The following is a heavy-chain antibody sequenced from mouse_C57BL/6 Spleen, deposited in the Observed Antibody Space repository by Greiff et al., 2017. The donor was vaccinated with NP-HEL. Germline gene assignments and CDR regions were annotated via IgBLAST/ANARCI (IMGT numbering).Heavy chain of an antibody. CDR2: INYDGSST. V-gene: IGHV5-16*01. CDR1: GFTFSDYY. D-gene: IGHD1-1*01. J-gene: IGHJ1*03. Sequence: EVQVVESEGGLVQPGSSMKLSCTASGFTFSDYYMAWVRQVPEKGLEWVAKINYDGSSTYYLDSLKSRFIISRDNAKNILYLQMSSLKSEDTATYYCARDHHDGSSHWYFDVWGTRTTVTVSS. CDR3: ARDHHDGSSHWYFDV.